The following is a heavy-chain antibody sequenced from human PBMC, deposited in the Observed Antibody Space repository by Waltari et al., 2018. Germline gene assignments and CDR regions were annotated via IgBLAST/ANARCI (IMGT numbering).Heavy chain of an antibody. CDR3: ARSGGIARNWFDP. V-gene: IGHV4-39*01. CDR2: IYYSGST. J-gene: IGHJ5*02. D-gene: IGHD1-26*01. Sequence: QLQLQESGPGLVKPSETLSLTCTVSGGSISSSSYYWGWIRQPPGKGLEWIGSIYYSGSTYYNPSLKSRVTISVDTSKNQFSLKLSSVTAADTAVYYCARSGGIARNWFDPWGQGTLVTVSS. CDR1: GGSISSSSYY.